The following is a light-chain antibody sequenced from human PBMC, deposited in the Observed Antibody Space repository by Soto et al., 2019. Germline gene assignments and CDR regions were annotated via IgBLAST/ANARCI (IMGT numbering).Light chain of an antibody. CDR1: SSDVGGYNY. CDR2: DVS. V-gene: IGLV2-11*01. CDR3: CSYAGSFDWV. Sequence: QSALTQPCSVSGSPGQSVTISCTGTSSDVGGYNYVSWYQQHPGKAPKLMIYDVSKRPSGVPDRFSGSKSGNTASLTISGLQAEDEADYYCCSYAGSFDWVFGGGTKVTVL. J-gene: IGLJ3*02.